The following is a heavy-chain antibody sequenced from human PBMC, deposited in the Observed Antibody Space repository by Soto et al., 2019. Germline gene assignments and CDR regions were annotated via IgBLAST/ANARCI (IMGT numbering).Heavy chain of an antibody. Sequence: EVQLLESGGSLVLPGGSLRLSCAASGFSFSPYPMSWVRQAPVKGLEWVSTIGTTGGDTYYPDFVKGRFTISSDDSKNTVSLQMSSLRDEDSAIYYCAKSRVASGRGYFDLWGRGTLVTVSS. D-gene: IGHD6-25*01. V-gene: IGHV3-23*01. CDR2: IGTTGGDT. CDR1: GFSFSPYP. J-gene: IGHJ2*01. CDR3: AKSRVASGRGYFDL.